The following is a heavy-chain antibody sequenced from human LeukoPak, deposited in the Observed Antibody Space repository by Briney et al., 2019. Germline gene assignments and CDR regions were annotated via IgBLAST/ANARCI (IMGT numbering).Heavy chain of an antibody. CDR3: ASSGSYRFDY. CDR2: ITASGTAM. Sequence: GGSLRLSCAASGFTFSSYSMNWVRQAPGKGLEWVSHITASGTAMFYADSVKGRFTISRDNAKNSLYLQMNSLRDVDTAVYYCASSGSYRFDYWGQGTLVTVSS. J-gene: IGHJ4*02. D-gene: IGHD1-26*01. CDR1: GFTFSSYS. V-gene: IGHV3-48*02.